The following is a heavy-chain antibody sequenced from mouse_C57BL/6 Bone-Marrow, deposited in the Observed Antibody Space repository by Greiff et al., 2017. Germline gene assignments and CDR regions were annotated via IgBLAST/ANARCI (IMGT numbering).Heavy chain of an antibody. CDR2: IDPSDSYT. V-gene: IGHV1-50*01. CDR1: GYTFTSYW. CDR3: ARESYYGSSPRIAY. Sequence: QVHVKQSGAELVKPGASVKLSCKASGYTFTSYWMQWVKQRPGQGLEWIGEIDPSDSYTNYNQKFKGKATLTVDTSSSTAYMQLSSLTSEDSAVYYCARESYYGSSPRIAYWGQGTLVTVSA. D-gene: IGHD1-1*01. J-gene: IGHJ3*01.